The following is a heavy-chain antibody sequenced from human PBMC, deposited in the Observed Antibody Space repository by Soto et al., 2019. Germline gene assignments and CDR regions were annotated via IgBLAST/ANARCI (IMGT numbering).Heavy chain of an antibody. D-gene: IGHD2-21*02. Sequence: QVQLQESGPGLVKPSQTLSLTCTVSGGSISSGGYYWSWIRQHPGKGLEWIGYIYYSGSTYYNPSLTSRVTRSVDTSKNQFSLKLSSVTAADTAVYYCANVVTAQYWYFDLWGRGTLVTVSS. J-gene: IGHJ2*01. CDR1: GGSISSGGYY. CDR2: IYYSGST. V-gene: IGHV4-31*03. CDR3: ANVVTAQYWYFDL.